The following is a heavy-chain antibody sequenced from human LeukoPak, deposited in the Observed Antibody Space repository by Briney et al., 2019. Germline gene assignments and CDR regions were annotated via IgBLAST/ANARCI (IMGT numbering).Heavy chain of an antibody. CDR1: RYTFTTYY. CDR2: INTSSGST. D-gene: IGHD3-22*01. CDR3: ARDRRDYFDSRGYYYPLGY. V-gene: IGHV1-46*01. Sequence: ASVKVSCKASRYTFTTYYMHWVRQSPGQGLEWIGIINTSSGSTSYTQKFKGRVTMTRDTSTSTVYMELSSLRSEDTAVYYCARDRRDYFDSRGYYYPLGYWGQGTLVTVSS. J-gene: IGHJ4*02.